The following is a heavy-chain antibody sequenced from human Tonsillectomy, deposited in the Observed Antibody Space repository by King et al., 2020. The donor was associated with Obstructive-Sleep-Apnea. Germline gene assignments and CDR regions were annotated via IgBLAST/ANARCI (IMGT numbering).Heavy chain of an antibody. D-gene: IGHD3-9*01. CDR1: GFTFSIYA. J-gene: IGHJ4*02. Sequence: VQLVESGGGVVQPGRSLRLSCAASGFTFSIYAMHWVRQAPGKGLEWVAVISYDGSNKYYADSVKGRFTTSRDKSKNTLYLQMNSLRAEGTAVYYCARDEGGILTGYALDYWGQGTLVTVSS. CDR2: ISYDGSNK. V-gene: IGHV3-30*04. CDR3: ARDEGGILTGYALDY.